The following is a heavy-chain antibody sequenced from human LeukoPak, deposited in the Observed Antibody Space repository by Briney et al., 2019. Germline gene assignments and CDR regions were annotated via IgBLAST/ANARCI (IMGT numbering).Heavy chain of an antibody. J-gene: IGHJ4*02. CDR2: IIPIFGTA. Sequence: SVKVSCKASGGTFSSYAISWVRQAPGQGLEWMGRIIPIFGTANYAQKFQGRVTITTDESTSTAYMELSSLRSEDTAVYYCAADRGWFRNWNDETWGQGTLVTVSS. CDR3: AADRGWFRNWNDET. CDR1: GGTFSSYA. D-gene: IGHD1-20*01. V-gene: IGHV1-69*05.